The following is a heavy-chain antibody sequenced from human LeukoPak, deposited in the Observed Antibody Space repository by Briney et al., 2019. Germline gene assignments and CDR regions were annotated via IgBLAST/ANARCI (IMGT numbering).Heavy chain of an antibody. D-gene: IGHD5/OR15-5a*01. Sequence: SETLSLTCTVSGGSISSYYWSWIRQPPGKGLEWIGEINHSGSTNYNPSLKSRVTISVDTSKNQFSLKLSSVTAADTAVYSCAKSTLETSNGGYFHHWGQGILVTVSS. CDR3: AKSTLETSNGGYFHH. J-gene: IGHJ1*01. CDR1: GGSISSYY. V-gene: IGHV4-34*01. CDR2: INHSGST.